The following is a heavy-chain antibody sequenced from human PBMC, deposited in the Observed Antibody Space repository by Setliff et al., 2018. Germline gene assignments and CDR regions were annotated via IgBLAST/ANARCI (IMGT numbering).Heavy chain of an antibody. CDR3: AVATVVGRADYYYMDV. Sequence: ASVKVSCKASGYTLTNYYMHWVRQAPGQGLEWMGEIIPIFDIADVSQKFQGRVVLTADESTSTGHMELSSLSSGDTAVYYCAVATVVGRADYYYMDVWGKGTTVTVSS. V-gene: IGHV1-46*01. J-gene: IGHJ6*03. CDR2: IIPIFDIA. D-gene: IGHD5-12*01. CDR1: GYTLTNYY.